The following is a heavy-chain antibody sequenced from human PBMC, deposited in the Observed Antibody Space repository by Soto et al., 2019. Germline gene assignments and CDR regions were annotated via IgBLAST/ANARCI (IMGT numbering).Heavy chain of an antibody. CDR3: ARKDGYNPYYYYGMDV. J-gene: IGHJ6*02. CDR1: GYAFTSYG. CDR2: ISAYNGNT. Sequence: VSVNLSCKASGYAFTSYGISWVRQAPGQGLEWMGWISAYNGNTNYAQKLQGRVTMTTDTSTSTAYMELRSLRSDDTAVYYCARKDGYNPYYYYGMDVWGQGTTVTVSS. D-gene: IGHD5-12*01. V-gene: IGHV1-18*01.